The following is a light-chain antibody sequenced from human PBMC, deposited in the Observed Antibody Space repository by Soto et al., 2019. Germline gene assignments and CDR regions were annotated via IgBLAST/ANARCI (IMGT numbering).Light chain of an antibody. CDR2: TVS. Sequence: DVVMTQSPLSLPVTLGQPASISCRSSQSLVHSDGNTYLNWVHQRPGQSPRRLIYTVSNRDAGVTARISGSGSDTDFTLKISGVEAEDVGDYYCMQGTHWPPDTFGQGTKLEIK. J-gene: IGKJ2*01. CDR3: MQGTHWPPDT. V-gene: IGKV2-30*02. CDR1: QSLVHSDGNTY.